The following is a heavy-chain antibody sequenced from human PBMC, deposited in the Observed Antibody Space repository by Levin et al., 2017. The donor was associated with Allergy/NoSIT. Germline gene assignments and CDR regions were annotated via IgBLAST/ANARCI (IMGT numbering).Heavy chain of an antibody. J-gene: IGHJ4*02. V-gene: IGHV1-69*13. Sequence: ASVKVSCKASGGTFSSYSITWVRQAPGQGLEWMGGIIPIFGPTNYAQKFQGRVTITADESTSTAYMELSSLRSEDTAVYYCARDQGSGYYSLVYWGQGTLVTVSS. CDR3: ARDQGSGYYSLVY. CDR1: GGTFSSYS. D-gene: IGHD3-3*01. CDR2: IIPIFGPT.